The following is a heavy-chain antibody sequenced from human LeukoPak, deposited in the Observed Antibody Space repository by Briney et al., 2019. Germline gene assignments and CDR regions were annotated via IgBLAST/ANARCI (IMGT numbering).Heavy chain of an antibody. CDR3: ARAAYFYDSSGYYYDY. CDR2: IYYSGST. D-gene: IGHD3-22*01. V-gene: IGHV4-31*03. Sequence: SETLSLTCTVSGGSIRSGGYYWSWIRQHPGKGLEWIGHIYYSGSTYYNPSLKSRVTISVDTSKNQFSLKLNSVTAADTAVYYCARAAYFYDSSGYYYDYWGQGTLVTVSS. J-gene: IGHJ4*02. CDR1: GGSIRSGGYY.